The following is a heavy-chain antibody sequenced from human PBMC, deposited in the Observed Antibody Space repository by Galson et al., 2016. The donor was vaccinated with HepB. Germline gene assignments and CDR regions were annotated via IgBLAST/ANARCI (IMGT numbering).Heavy chain of an antibody. D-gene: IGHD3-22*01. CDR2: IYSDDGDGST. J-gene: IGHJ4*02. V-gene: IGHV3-53*01. CDR1: EFIVSNYY. Sequence: SLRLSCAASEFIVSNYYMSWVRQAPGKGLEWVSVIYSDDGDGSTYYADSVRGRFTISRDNSKNTLYLQMNSLRADDTAVYYCARSAHYETYYFDYWGQGTLVTVSS. CDR3: ARSAHYETYYFDY.